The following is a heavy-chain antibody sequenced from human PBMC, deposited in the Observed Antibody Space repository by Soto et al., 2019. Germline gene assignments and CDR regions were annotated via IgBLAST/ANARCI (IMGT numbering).Heavy chain of an antibody. V-gene: IGHV1-24*01. Sequence: ASVKVSCKVSGYTLTELSMHWVRQAPGKGLEWMGGFDPEDGETIYAQKFQGRVTMTEDTSTDTAYMELSSLRSEDTAVYYCATKRDYYDSSGYPNWFDPCGQGTLVTVSS. CDR2: FDPEDGET. J-gene: IGHJ5*02. CDR1: GYTLTELS. CDR3: ATKRDYYDSSGYPNWFDP. D-gene: IGHD3-22*01.